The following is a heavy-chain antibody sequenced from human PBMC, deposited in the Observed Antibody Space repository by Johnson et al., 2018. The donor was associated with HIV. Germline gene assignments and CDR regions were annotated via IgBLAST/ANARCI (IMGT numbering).Heavy chain of an antibody. Sequence: VQLVESGGGVVQPGGSLRLSCAASGFTFSSYGMHWVRQAPGKGLAWVSYISSSGSAIYYADSVKGRFTISRANAKNPLYLQMQSLRAEDTAVYYCARLSLRGSYGYKFGVGHDGSDIWGQGTLVTVSS. CDR1: GFTFSSYG. D-gene: IGHD3-16*01. CDR2: ISSSGSAI. V-gene: IGHV3-21*05. J-gene: IGHJ3*02. CDR3: ARLSLRGSYGYKFGVGHDGSDI.